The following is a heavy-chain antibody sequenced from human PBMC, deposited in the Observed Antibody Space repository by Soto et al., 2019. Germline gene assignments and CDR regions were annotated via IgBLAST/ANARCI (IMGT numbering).Heavy chain of an antibody. V-gene: IGHV3-23*01. CDR3: ADGGEWSFNFED. D-gene: IGHD3-3*01. Sequence: EVQLLESGGGLVQPGGSLRLSCAASGFTFSSYAMSWVRQAPGKGLEWVAGISAGGGNAYYADSVKGRFTISRDNSKNTLYLQMNNLRVADKAIYYCADGGEWSFNFEDWGQGTLVTVSS. J-gene: IGHJ4*02. CDR2: ISAGGGNA. CDR1: GFTFSSYA.